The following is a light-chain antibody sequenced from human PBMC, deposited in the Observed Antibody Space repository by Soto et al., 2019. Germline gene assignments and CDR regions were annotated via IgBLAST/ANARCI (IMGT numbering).Light chain of an antibody. Sequence: EIVLTQSPGTLSLSRGERARLSCRASQSVSSSFLAWYQHKPGQAPRLIIYGASSRATGIPDRFSGSGSGADFTLTISRLEPEDFAVYYCQHYGSSLWGFGPGTKVDI. CDR1: QSVSSSF. J-gene: IGKJ1*01. V-gene: IGKV3-20*01. CDR2: GAS. CDR3: QHYGSSLWG.